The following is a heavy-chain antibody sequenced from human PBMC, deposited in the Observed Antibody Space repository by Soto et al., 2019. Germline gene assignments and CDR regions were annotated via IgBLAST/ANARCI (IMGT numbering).Heavy chain of an antibody. CDR1: GGSISSYY. D-gene: IGHD2-2*03. J-gene: IGHJ5*02. Sequence: SETLSLTCTVSGGSISSYYWTWIRQPPGKGLEWIGYIYYSGSTTYNPSLKSRVTISVATSKTQFSLKLSSVTAADTAVYYCARRDGYCHYMDVWFDPWGEGTLVTVSS. CDR2: IYYSGST. V-gene: IGHV4-59*08. CDR3: ARRDGYCHYMDVWFDP.